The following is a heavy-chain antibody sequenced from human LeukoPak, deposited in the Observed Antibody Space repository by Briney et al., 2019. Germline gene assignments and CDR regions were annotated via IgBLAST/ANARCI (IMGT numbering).Heavy chain of an antibody. Sequence: GGSLRLSCAASGFTISNYWMHWVRQAPGKGLVWVSRISSDGTNTNYADSVKGRFTISRDNAKNTLYLQMNGLGAEDTAVYYCARTSYDTGGYFEDWGQGTLVTVSS. CDR2: ISSDGTNT. J-gene: IGHJ4*02. V-gene: IGHV3-74*01. CDR3: ARTSYDTGGYFED. CDR1: GFTISNYW. D-gene: IGHD3-22*01.